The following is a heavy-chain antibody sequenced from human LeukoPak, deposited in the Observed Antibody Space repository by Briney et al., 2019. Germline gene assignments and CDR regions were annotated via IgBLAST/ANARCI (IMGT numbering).Heavy chain of an antibody. CDR3: AKDLFLVGTMIVEWDNWFDP. CDR1: GFTFSSYS. J-gene: IGHJ5*02. V-gene: IGHV3-23*01. Sequence: PGGSLRLSCAASGFTFSSYSMNWVRQAPGKGLEWVSAISGSGGSTYYADSVKGRFTISRDNSKNTLYLQMNSLRAEDTAVYYCAKDLFLVGTMIVEWDNWFDPWGQGTLVTVSS. D-gene: IGHD3-22*01. CDR2: ISGSGGST.